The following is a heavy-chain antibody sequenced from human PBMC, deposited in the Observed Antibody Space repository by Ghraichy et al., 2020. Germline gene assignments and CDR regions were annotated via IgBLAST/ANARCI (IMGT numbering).Heavy chain of an antibody. Sequence: GESLNISCAASGFTFSRYWMHWVRQAPGKGLVWVSRINSDGSNTNYADSVKGRFTISRDNAKNTLYLQVNSLRVEDTAVYYCARDYSSSWHNWFDPWGQGTLVTVSS. CDR2: INSDGSNT. CDR3: ARDYSSSWHNWFDP. D-gene: IGHD6-13*01. CDR1: GFTFSRYW. J-gene: IGHJ5*02. V-gene: IGHV3-74*01.